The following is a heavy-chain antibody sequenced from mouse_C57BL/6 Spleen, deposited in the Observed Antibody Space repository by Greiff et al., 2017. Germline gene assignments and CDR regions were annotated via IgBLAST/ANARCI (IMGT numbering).Heavy chain of an antibody. J-gene: IGHJ3*01. CDR3: ARYLYCSGLPWFAY. Sequence: EVKLMESGPGLVKPSQSLSLTCSVTGYSITSGYYWNWIRQFPGNKLEWVGYISYDGSNNYNPSLKNRISITRDTSKNQFFLKLNSVTTENTATYDCARYLYCSGLPWFAYWGQGTLVTVSA. D-gene: IGHD3-2*02. V-gene: IGHV3-6*01. CDR1: GYSITSGYY. CDR2: ISYDGSN.